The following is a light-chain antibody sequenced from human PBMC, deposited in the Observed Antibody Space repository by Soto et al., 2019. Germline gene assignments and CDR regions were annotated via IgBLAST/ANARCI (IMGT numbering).Light chain of an antibody. J-gene: IGKJ3*01. CDR2: GAS. Sequence: EIVLTQSPGTLSLSPGERATLSCRASQSVSSNYLAWYQQKPGQAPRLLIYGASSRATGIPDRFSGSGSGTDFTLSISRLEPEDFVVYYCQQYGSSPLFTFGPGTKVEIK. CDR1: QSVSSNY. V-gene: IGKV3-20*01. CDR3: QQYGSSPLFT.